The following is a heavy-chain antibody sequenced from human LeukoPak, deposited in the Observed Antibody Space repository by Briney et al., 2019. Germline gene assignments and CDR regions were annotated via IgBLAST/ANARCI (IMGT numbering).Heavy chain of an antibody. CDR2: IYYSGST. Sequence: SETLSLTCTVSGGSISSYYWSWIRQPPGKGLEWIGYIYYSGSTNYNSSLKSRVTISVDTSKNQFSPKLSSVTAADTAVYYCARLWYYPDYYYGMDVWGQGTTVTVSS. V-gene: IGHV4-59*08. D-gene: IGHD3-10*01. CDR3: ARLWYYPDYYYGMDV. CDR1: GGSISSYY. J-gene: IGHJ6*02.